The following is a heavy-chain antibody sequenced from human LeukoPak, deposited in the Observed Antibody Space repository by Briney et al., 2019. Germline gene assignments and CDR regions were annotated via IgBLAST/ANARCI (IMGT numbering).Heavy chain of an antibody. V-gene: IGHV4-4*07. J-gene: IGHJ4*02. CDR1: GGSISNWC. D-gene: IGHD1-14*01. CDR2: ICISGGT. Sequence: TSETLSLTCSVSGGSISNWCWSWIRQPAGKRLEWIGRICISGGTNYKPSLKSRVTMSADMSKNEISLKLTSVTAADTAVYYCATGAGPFDYWGQGILVPVSS. CDR3: ATGAGPFDY.